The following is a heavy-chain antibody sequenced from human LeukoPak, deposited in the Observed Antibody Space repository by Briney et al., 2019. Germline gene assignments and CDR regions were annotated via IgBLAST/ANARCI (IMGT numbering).Heavy chain of an antibody. J-gene: IGHJ6*02. Sequence: SQTLSLTCTVSAGSISSGGYYWSWIRQHPGKGLEWIGYIYYSGSTYYNPSLKSRVTISVDTSKNQFSLKLSSVTAADTAVYYCARDYYGSGSYYLPGYYGMDVWGQGTTVTVSS. CDR3: ARDYYGSGSYYLPGYYGMDV. CDR2: IYYSGST. CDR1: AGSISSGGYY. D-gene: IGHD3-10*01. V-gene: IGHV4-31*03.